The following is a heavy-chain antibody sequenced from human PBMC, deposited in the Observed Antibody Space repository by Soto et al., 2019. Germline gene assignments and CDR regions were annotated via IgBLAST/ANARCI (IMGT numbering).Heavy chain of an antibody. CDR2: VYYSGST. V-gene: IGHV4-30-4*01. J-gene: IGHJ6*02. D-gene: IGHD6-13*01. Sequence: PSETLSLTCTVSGGSISSGDYYWSWIRQPPGKGLEWIGYVYYSGSTYYNPSLKSRVTISVDTSKNQFSLKLSSVTAADTAVYYCARDTNSSRPRGRNHYYYYYGMDVWGQGTTVTSP. CDR3: ARDTNSSRPRGRNHYYYYYGMDV. CDR1: GGSISSGDYY.